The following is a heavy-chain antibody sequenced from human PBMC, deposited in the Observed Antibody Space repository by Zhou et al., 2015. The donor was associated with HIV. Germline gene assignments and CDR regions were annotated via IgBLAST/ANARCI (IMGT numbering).Heavy chain of an antibody. V-gene: IGHV1-69*01. CDR2: IIPIFGTA. J-gene: IGHJ6*03. D-gene: IGHD2-15*01. CDR1: GGTFSSYA. Sequence: QVQLVQSGAEVKKPGSSVKVSCKASGGTFSSYAISWVRQAPGQGLEWMGGIIPIFGTANYAQKFQGRVTITADESTSTAYMELSSLRSEDTAVYYCARVVDGGGSWIPRAPLNYYYYYMDVWGERDRPVTVSS. CDR3: ARVVDGGGSWIPRAPLNYYYYYMDV.